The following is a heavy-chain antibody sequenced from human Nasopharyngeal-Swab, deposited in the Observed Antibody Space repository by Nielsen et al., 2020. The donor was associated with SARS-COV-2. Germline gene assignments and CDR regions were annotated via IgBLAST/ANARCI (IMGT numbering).Heavy chain of an antibody. CDR3: AKDYIRRGSN. CDR1: GFTFSSYA. D-gene: IGHD2-15*01. Sequence: GGSPSLSCAAAGFTFSSYAMSWVRQAPGKGLEWVSAISGGTGGTFYADSVKGRFTISRDNSKNTLFLQMNSLRAEDTAVYYCAKDYIRRGSNWGQGTLVTVSS. J-gene: IGHJ4*02. CDR2: ISGGTGGT. V-gene: IGHV3-23*01.